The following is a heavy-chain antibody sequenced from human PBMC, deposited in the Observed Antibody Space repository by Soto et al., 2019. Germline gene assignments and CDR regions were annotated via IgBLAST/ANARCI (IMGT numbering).Heavy chain of an antibody. V-gene: IGHV1-69*13. Sequence: GASVKVSCKASGGTFSSYAISWVRQAPGQGLEWMGGIIPIFGTANYAQKFQGRVTITADESTSTAYMELSSLRSEDTAVYYCARADVDIVATIHPVSYWGQGTLVTVSS. CDR2: IIPIFGTA. CDR1: GGTFSSYA. CDR3: ARADVDIVATIHPVSY. D-gene: IGHD5-12*01. J-gene: IGHJ4*02.